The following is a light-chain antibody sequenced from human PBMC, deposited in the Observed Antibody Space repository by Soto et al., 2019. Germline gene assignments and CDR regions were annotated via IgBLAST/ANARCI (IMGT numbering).Light chain of an antibody. CDR3: QQYNNWPPLT. CDR1: QSVSSN. CDR2: GAS. V-gene: IGKV3-15*01. Sequence: EIVMTQYPATLSVSPEERYTLSCMACQSVSSNLAWYQQKPGQAPRLLIYGASTRATGIPARFSGSGSGTEFTLTISSLQSEDFAVYYCQQYNNWPPLTVGGVTKVEIK. J-gene: IGKJ4*01.